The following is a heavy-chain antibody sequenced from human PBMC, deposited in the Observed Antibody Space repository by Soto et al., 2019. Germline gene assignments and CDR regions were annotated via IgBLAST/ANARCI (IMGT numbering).Heavy chain of an antibody. J-gene: IGHJ4*02. CDR1: GGTFSSYT. D-gene: IGHD2-21*02. CDR3: ASGRLELAYCGGDCYSGFDY. CDR2: IIPILGIA. V-gene: IGHV1-69*02. Sequence: QVQLVQSGAEVKNPGSSVKVSCKASGGTFSSYTISWVRQAPGQGLEWMGRIIPILGIANYAQKFQGRVTITADKSTRTAYMELSSLRSEDTAVYYCASGRLELAYCGGDCYSGFDYWGQGTLVTVSS.